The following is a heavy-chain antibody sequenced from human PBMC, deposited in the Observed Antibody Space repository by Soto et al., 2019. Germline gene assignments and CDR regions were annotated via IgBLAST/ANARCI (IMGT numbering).Heavy chain of an antibody. CDR2: ISGSGGST. V-gene: IGHV3-23*01. Sequence: GGSPRLSCAASGFTFSSYAMSWVRQAPGKGLEWVSAISGSGGSTYYADSVKGRFTISRDNSKNTLYLQMNSLRAEDTAVYYCAKDLGGYSGYDQFDYFDYWGQGTLVTVSS. D-gene: IGHD5-12*01. J-gene: IGHJ4*02. CDR3: AKDLGGYSGYDQFDYFDY. CDR1: GFTFSSYA.